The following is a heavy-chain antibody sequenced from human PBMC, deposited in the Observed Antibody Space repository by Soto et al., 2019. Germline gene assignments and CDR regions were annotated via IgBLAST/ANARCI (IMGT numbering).Heavy chain of an antibody. CDR3: AIRSNYDILTGTRYYYYYGMDV. CDR2: INASNGNT. CDR1: GYTFTSYA. Sequence: GASVKVSCKASGYTFTSYAMHWVRQAPGQRLEWMGWINASNGNTKYSQKFQGRVTTTRDTSASTAYMELSSLRSEDTAVYYCAIRSNYDILTGTRYYYYYGMDVWGQGTTVTVSS. D-gene: IGHD3-9*01. V-gene: IGHV1-3*01. J-gene: IGHJ6*02.